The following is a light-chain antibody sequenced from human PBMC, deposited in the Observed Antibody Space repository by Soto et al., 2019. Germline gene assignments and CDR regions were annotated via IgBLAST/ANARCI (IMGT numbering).Light chain of an antibody. Sequence: QSVLTQPPSVSGAPGQRVTISCTGSSSNIGAGYDVHWYQQPPGTAPKLLIYGNINRPSGVPDRFSGSKSGTSASLAITGLQAEDEADYYCQSYDSSLSGYVVFGGGTKLTVL. J-gene: IGLJ2*01. CDR2: GNI. V-gene: IGLV1-40*01. CDR1: SSNIGAGYD. CDR3: QSYDSSLSGYVV.